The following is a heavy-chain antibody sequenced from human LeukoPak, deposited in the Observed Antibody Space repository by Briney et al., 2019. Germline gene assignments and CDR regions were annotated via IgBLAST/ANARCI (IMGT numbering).Heavy chain of an antibody. CDR3: ARDHTQETYYDFWSGYSHFDY. J-gene: IGHJ4*02. CDR2: INPSGGST. V-gene: IGHV1-46*01. CDR1: GYTFTSYY. Sequence: ASVKVSCKASGYTFTSYYMHWVRQAPGQGLEWMGIINPSGGSTSYVQKFQGRVTMTRDMSTSTVYMELSSLRSEDTAVYYCARDHTQETYYDFWSGYSHFDYWGQGTLVTVSS. D-gene: IGHD3-3*01.